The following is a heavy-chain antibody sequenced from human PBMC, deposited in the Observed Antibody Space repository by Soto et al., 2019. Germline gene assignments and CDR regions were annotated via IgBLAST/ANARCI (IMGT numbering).Heavy chain of an antibody. CDR2: INHSGST. J-gene: IGHJ6*02. D-gene: IGHD6-19*01. V-gene: IGHV4-34*01. Sequence: SETLSLTCAVYGGSFSGYYWSWIRQPPGKGLEWIGEINHSGSTNYNPSLKSRVTISVDTSKDQFSLKLSSVTAADTAVYYCAREVKGGVAGYYYYYYGMDVWRQGTTVTVSS. CDR1: GGSFSGYY. CDR3: AREVKGGVAGYYYYYYGMDV.